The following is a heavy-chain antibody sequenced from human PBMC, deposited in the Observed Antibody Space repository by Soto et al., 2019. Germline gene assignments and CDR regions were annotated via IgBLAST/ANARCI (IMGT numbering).Heavy chain of an antibody. Sequence: EVQLMESGGGLVKPGGSLRLSCAASGFTFSNAWMNWVRQAPGKGLEWVGRIKSKTDGGTTDYAAPVKGRFTISRDDSKNTLYLQMNSLKTEDTAVYYCTTDMVPAIPHYYYGMDVWGQRTTVTVSS. CDR2: IKSKTDGGTT. CDR3: TTDMVPAIPHYYYGMDV. D-gene: IGHD2-21*02. J-gene: IGHJ6*02. V-gene: IGHV3-15*07. CDR1: GFTFSNAW.